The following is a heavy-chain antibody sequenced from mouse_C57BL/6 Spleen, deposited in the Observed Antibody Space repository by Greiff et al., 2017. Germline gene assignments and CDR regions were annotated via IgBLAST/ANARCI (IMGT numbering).Heavy chain of an antibody. J-gene: IGHJ2*01. CDR2: IRPNSGST. CDR1: GYTFTSYW. V-gene: IGHV1-64*01. CDR3: ARGVFDY. Sequence: QVQLQQPGAELVKPGASVKLSCKASGYTFTSYWMPWVKQRPGQGLEWIGMIRPNSGSTNYNEKFKSKATLTVDNTSSTAYMQLSSLTSESSAFYCCARGVFDYWGQGTTLTVSS.